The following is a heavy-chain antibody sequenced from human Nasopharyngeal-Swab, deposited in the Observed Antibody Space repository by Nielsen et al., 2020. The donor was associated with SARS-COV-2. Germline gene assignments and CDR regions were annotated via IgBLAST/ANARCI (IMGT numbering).Heavy chain of an antibody. CDR3: SRGGDGGLAHFDY. V-gene: IGHV4-59*01. Sequence: SETLSLTCTVSGGSISNYYWSWIRKPHGKRLEWLGYIYNSGRATDYNPSLKSRVTISLDTSKNQFSLKLSSVTAADTAVYYCSRGGDGGLAHFDYWGQGNLVTVSS. J-gene: IGHJ4*02. CDR1: GGSISNYY. CDR2: IYNSGRAT. D-gene: IGHD2-21*01.